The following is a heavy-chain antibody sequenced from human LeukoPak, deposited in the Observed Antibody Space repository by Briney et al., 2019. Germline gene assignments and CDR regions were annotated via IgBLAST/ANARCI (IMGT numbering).Heavy chain of an antibody. J-gene: IGHJ3*02. D-gene: IGHD6-19*01. Sequence: GGSLRLSCVASGFTFSNYGIHWVRQAPGKGLDWVAFIQYEGSNKHYADSVKGRFTISRDNSKNTLYLQMNSLRAEDTAVYYCAKELGWLVGPFDIWGQGIMVTVSS. CDR2: IQYEGSNK. CDR3: AKELGWLVGPFDI. V-gene: IGHV3-30*02. CDR1: GFTFSNYG.